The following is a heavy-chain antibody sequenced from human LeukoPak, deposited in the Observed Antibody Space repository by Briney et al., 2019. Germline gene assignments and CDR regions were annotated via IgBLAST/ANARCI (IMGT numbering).Heavy chain of an antibody. Sequence: PGGSLRLSCAASGXTVSSNYMSWVRQAPGKGLEWVSLIYSGGSTYYADSVKGRFTISRDNSKNTLYLQMNSLRAEDTAVYYCAKNSGSTALWGQGTLVTVSS. CDR2: IYSGGST. D-gene: IGHD1-26*01. V-gene: IGHV3-53*01. CDR1: GXTVSSNY. CDR3: AKNSGSTAL. J-gene: IGHJ4*02.